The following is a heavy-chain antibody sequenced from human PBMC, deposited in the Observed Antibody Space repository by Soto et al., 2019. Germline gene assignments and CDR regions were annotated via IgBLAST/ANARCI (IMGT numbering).Heavy chain of an antibody. CDR3: AREENCRGGTCYSEYSHQ. D-gene: IGHD2-15*01. CDR1: GCTFTAYS. Sequence: ASVKVSCKPSGCTFTAYSRHWVRQAAGQGLEWMGVVNPSGGSAHYAQSFEGRVTLTRDTSTSTFYMELSSLRSEDTAVYYCAREENCRGGTCYSEYSHQWGQFTRVTVSS. V-gene: IGHV1-46*01. CDR2: VNPSGGSA. J-gene: IGHJ1*01.